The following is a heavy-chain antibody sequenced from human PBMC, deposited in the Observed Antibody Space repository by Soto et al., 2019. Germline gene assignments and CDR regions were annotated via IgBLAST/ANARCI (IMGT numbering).Heavy chain of an antibody. Sequence: PSETLSLTCAVYGGSFSGYYWSWIRQPPGKGLEWIGEINHSGSTNYNPSLKSRVTISVDTSKNQFSLKLSSVTAADTAVYYCAKVRDDHSYFGDYWGQGILVTVS. V-gene: IGHV4-34*01. CDR3: AKVRDDHSYFGDY. CDR2: INHSGST. J-gene: IGHJ4*02. D-gene: IGHD3-10*01. CDR1: GGSFSGYY.